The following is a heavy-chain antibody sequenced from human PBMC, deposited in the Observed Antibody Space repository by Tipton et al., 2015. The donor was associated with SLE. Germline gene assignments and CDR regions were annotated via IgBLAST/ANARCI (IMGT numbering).Heavy chain of an antibody. CDR1: GYNFTSHC. Sequence: QLVQSGAEVKKPGESLKISCKGSGYNFTSHCIGWVRQMPGKGLEWMGIIFPSDSDTRYSPSFQGQVTISADKSISTAYLQWSSLKASDTAMYYCARAPHGDYSYFQHWGQGTLVTVSS. CDR2: IFPSDSDT. D-gene: IGHD4-17*01. CDR3: ARAPHGDYSYFQH. J-gene: IGHJ1*01. V-gene: IGHV5-51*03.